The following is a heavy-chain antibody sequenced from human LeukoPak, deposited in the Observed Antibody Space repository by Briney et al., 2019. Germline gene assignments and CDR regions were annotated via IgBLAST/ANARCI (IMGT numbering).Heavy chain of an antibody. Sequence: PSETLSLTCTVSGGSISSYYWSWIRQPPGKGLEWIGYIYYSGSTNYNPSLKSRVTISVDTSKNQFSLKLSSVTAADTAVYYCARRYYYYGMDVWGQGTTVTVSS. V-gene: IGHV4-59*08. CDR2: IYYSGST. J-gene: IGHJ6*02. CDR3: ARRYYYYGMDV. CDR1: GGSISSYY.